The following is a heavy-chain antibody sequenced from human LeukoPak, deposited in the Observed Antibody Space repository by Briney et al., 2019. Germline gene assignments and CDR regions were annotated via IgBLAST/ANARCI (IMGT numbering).Heavy chain of an antibody. CDR2: ISSSSSTI. J-gene: IGHJ5*02. CDR1: GFTFSSYS. Sequence: GGSLRLSCAASGFTFSSYSMNWVRQAPGKGLEWVSYISSSSSTIYYADSVKGRFTISRDNAKNSLYLQMNSLRAEDTAVYYCARDYYDSSGYYHLSNWFDPWGQGTLVTVSS. V-gene: IGHV3-48*01. D-gene: IGHD3-22*01. CDR3: ARDYYDSSGYYHLSNWFDP.